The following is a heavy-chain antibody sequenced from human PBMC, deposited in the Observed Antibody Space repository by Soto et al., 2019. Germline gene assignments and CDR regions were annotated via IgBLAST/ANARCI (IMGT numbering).Heavy chain of an antibody. V-gene: IGHV1-3*01. D-gene: IGHD2-21*02. CDR3: AREGVQYCGGDCYVDY. CDR2: INAGNGNT. CDR1: GYTFTSYA. Sequence: QVQLVQSGAEVKKPGASVKVSCKASGYTFTSYAMHWVRQAPGQRLEWMGWINAGNGNTKYSQKFQGRVTITRDTXAXTAYMELSSRRSEDTAVYYCAREGVQYCGGDCYVDYWGQGTLVTVSS. J-gene: IGHJ4*02.